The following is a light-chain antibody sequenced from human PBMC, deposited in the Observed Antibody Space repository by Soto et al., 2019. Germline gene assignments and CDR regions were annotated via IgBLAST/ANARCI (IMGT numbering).Light chain of an antibody. Sequence: QSVLTQPPSVSEAPGQRVTISCTGRSSNIGAGYEAHWYQQVPGTAPKLLIYENNNRPSGVPDRFSGSKSGTSASLALTGLQAEDEAEYYCQSYDSSLSGYVFGTGTKVTVL. CDR2: ENN. CDR1: SSNIGAGYE. V-gene: IGLV1-40*01. J-gene: IGLJ1*01. CDR3: QSYDSSLSGYV.